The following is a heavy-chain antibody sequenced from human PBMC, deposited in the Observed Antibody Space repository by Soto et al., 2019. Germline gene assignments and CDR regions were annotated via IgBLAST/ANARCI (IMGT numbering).Heavy chain of an antibody. CDR2: IRGSGGET. CDR3: AKEIAVAVATPPEY. V-gene: IGHV3-23*01. Sequence: EVQLLQSGGGLVQPGGSLRLSCTASGFIYSIYAMAWVRQAPGKGLEWVSAIRGSGGETYYADSVKGRFTFSRDNSKNTVYLQMTNLRAEDTAVYYCAKEIAVAVATPPEYWGQGTLVTVSS. CDR1: GFIYSIYA. J-gene: IGHJ4*02. D-gene: IGHD5-12*01.